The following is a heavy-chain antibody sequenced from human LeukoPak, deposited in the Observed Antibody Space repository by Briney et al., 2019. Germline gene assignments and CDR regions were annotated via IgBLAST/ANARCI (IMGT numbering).Heavy chain of an antibody. CDR1: GYTFSSHA. V-gene: IGHV1-2*02. CDR2: INPNSGGT. D-gene: IGHD1/OR15-1a*01. Sequence: GASVKVSCKASGYTFSSHAMIWVRQAPGQGFEWMGWINPNSGGTNYAQKFQGRVTMTRDTSISTAYMKLSRLRSDDTALYYCATAQNNIWPPAPIDYWGQGTLVTVSS. CDR3: ATAQNNIWPPAPIDY. J-gene: IGHJ4*02.